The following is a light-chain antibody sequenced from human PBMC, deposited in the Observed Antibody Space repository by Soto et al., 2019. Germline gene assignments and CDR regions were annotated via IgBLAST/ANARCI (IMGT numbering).Light chain of an antibody. J-gene: IGKJ2*01. CDR2: GAS. CDR1: QSVSSSY. CDR3: QQYGSTPVYT. V-gene: IGKV3-20*01. Sequence: EIVLTQSPGTLSLSPGERATLSCRASQSVSSSYLAWYQQKPGQAPRLLIYGASSRATGIPDRFSGSGSGTAFTLNISRLEPEDFAVYYCQQYGSTPVYTFGQGTKLEIK.